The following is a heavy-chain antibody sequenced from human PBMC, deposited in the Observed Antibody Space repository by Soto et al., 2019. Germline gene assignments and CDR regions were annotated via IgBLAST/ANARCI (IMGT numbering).Heavy chain of an antibody. Sequence: ASVKVSCKASGGTFSSYTISWVRQAPGQGLEWMGRIIPILGIANYAQKFQGRVTITADKSTSTAYMELSSLRSEDTAVYYCARESFLYDILTGYFDYWGQGTLVTVSS. V-gene: IGHV1-69*04. D-gene: IGHD3-9*01. J-gene: IGHJ4*02. CDR1: GGTFSSYT. CDR2: IIPILGIA. CDR3: ARESFLYDILTGYFDY.